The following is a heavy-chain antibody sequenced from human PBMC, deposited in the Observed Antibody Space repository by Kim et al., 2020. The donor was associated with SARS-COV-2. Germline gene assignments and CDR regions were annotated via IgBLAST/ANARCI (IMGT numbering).Heavy chain of an antibody. J-gene: IGHJ4*02. V-gene: IGHV4-34*01. D-gene: IGHD3-10*01. CDR3: ARGRRYYYGSGSYYPR. CDR2: INHSGST. Sequence: SETLSLTCAVYGGSFSGYYWSWIRQPPGKGLEWIGEINHSGSTNYNPSLKSRVTISVDTSKNQFSLKLSSVTAADTAVYYCARGRRYYYGSGSYYPRWGQGTLVPVSS. CDR1: GGSFSGYY.